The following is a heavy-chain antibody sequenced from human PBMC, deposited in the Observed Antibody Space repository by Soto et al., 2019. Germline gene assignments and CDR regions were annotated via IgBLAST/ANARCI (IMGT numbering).Heavy chain of an antibody. J-gene: IGHJ6*03. CDR2: INPNSGGT. CDR1: GYTFTGYY. CDR3: ARDGGAAAGRTHYYYYMDV. Sequence: ASVKVSCQASGYTFTGYYMHWVRQAPGQGLEWMGWINPNSGGTNYAQKFQGWVTMTRDTSISTAYMELSRLRSDDTAVYYCARDGGAAAGRTHYYYYMDVWGKGTTVTVSS. V-gene: IGHV1-2*04. D-gene: IGHD6-13*01.